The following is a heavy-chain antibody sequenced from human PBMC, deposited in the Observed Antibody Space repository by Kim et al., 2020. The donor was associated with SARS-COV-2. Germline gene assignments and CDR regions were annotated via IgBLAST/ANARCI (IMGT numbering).Heavy chain of an antibody. D-gene: IGHD6-19*01. V-gene: IGHV3-33*05. CDR2: ISYDGSDK. CDR3: ARDLPVAVAAGAIDY. J-gene: IGHJ4*02. Sequence: GGSLRLSCAASGFSFTTYAMHWVRQAPGKGLEWVALISYDGSDKHYTDSIRGRFTISRDNSNNTLYLQMNSLRAEDTAVYYCARDLPVAVAAGAIDYWGQGTLVTVS. CDR1: GFSFTTYA.